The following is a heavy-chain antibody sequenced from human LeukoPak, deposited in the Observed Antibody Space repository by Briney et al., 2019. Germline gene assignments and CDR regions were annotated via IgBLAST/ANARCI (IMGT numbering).Heavy chain of an antibody. CDR1: GYSFTSYW. CDR2: IYPGDSDT. J-gene: IGHJ3*02. D-gene: IGHD3-10*01. CDR3: ARRLWGYGSGSYYNLNDAFDI. Sequence: GESLKISCKGSGYSFTSYWIGWVRQMPGKGLEWMGTIYPGDSDTRYSPSFQGQVTISADKSISTAYLQWSSLKASDTAMYYCARRLWGYGSGSYYNLNDAFDIWGQGTMVTVSS. V-gene: IGHV5-51*01.